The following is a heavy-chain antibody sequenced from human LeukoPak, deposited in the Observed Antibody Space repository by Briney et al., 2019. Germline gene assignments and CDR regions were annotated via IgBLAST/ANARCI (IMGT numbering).Heavy chain of an antibody. J-gene: IGHJ4*02. CDR1: GFTFSSYG. CDR3: AKMSGVVWFGELRLPFDY. D-gene: IGHD3-10*01. CDR2: ISAGGVSLFSGSGSAT. V-gene: IGHV3-23*01. Sequence: GGSLRLSCAASGFTFSSYGMHWVRQAPGKGLQWVSVISAGGVSLFSGSGSATYYADSVEGRFTISRDNSKNTLYLQMNSLRADDTAVYYCAKMSGVVWFGELRLPFDYWGQGTLVTVSS.